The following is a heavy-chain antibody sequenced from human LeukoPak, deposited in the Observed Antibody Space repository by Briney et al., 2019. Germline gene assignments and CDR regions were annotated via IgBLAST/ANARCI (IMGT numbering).Heavy chain of an antibody. J-gene: IGHJ4*02. CDR1: GFTVSSNY. V-gene: IGHV3-53*01. Sequence: GGSLRLSCAASGFTVSSNYMSWVRQAPGKGLEWVSVIYSGASTYYADSVTGRFTISRDNSKNTLYLQMNSLRAEDTAVYYCARAGTTGDFDYWGQGTLVTVSS. CDR3: ARAGTTGDFDY. D-gene: IGHD4-11*01. CDR2: IYSGAST.